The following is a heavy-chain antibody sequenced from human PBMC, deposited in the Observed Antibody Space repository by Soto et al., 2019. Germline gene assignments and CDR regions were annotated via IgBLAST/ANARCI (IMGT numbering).Heavy chain of an antibody. J-gene: IGHJ6*03. Sequence: QLQLQESGPGLVKPSETLSLTCTVSGGSISSSSYYWGWIRQPPGKGLEWIGSIYYSGSTYYNPSVNSRVTISVDTSKNQFSLKLSSVPAADTAVYSCARGPYYDFWSGPTFYYYYMDVWGKGTTVTVSS. CDR3: ARGPYYDFWSGPTFYYYYMDV. D-gene: IGHD3-3*01. V-gene: IGHV4-39*01. CDR1: GGSISSSSYY. CDR2: IYYSGST.